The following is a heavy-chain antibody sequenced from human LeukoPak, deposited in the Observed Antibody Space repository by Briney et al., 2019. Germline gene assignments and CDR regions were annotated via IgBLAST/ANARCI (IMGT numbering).Heavy chain of an antibody. Sequence: TSETLSLTCTVSGYSISSGYYWGWIRQPPGKGLEWIGSIYHSGSTYYNPSLKSRVTISVDTSKNQFSLELSSVTAADTAVYYCARLKATVSIHAYFDSWGQGTLVTVSS. J-gene: IGHJ4*02. V-gene: IGHV4-38-2*02. CDR2: IYHSGST. D-gene: IGHD4-17*01. CDR3: ARLKATVSIHAYFDS. CDR1: GYSISSGYY.